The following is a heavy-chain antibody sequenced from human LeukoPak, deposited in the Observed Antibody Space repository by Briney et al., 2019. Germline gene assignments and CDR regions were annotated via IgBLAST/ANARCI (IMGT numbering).Heavy chain of an antibody. CDR3: ARVKSDISYSYESDY. D-gene: IGHD5-18*01. CDR2: INPILGIA. V-gene: IGHV1-69*10. Sequence: GASVKVSCKASGYTFTGNHIHWVRQAPGQGLEWMGWINPILGIANYAQKFQGRVTITADKSTSTAYMELSSLRSEDTAVYYCARVKSDISYSYESDYWGQGTLVTVSS. J-gene: IGHJ4*02. CDR1: GYTFTGNH.